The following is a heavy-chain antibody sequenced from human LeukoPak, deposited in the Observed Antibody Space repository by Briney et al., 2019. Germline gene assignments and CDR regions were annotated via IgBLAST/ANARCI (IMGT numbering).Heavy chain of an antibody. CDR2: FDPEDGET. CDR3: ASGFAYQYFDS. Sequence: ASVKVSCKVSGYNLIALSIHWVRQAPGKGLEWMGGFDPEDGETIYAQKFQGRFTMTEDTSTDTAYMELSSLTSVDTAVYYCASGFAYQYFDSWGQGTLVTVSS. J-gene: IGHJ4*02. V-gene: IGHV1-24*01. CDR1: GYNLIALS. D-gene: IGHD2-2*01.